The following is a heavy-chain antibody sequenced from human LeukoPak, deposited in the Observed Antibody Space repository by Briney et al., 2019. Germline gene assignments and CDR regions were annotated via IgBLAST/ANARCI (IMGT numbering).Heavy chain of an antibody. V-gene: IGHV3-53*01. CDR2: IYRSGST. CDR1: GFTFSDYY. D-gene: IGHD1-26*01. J-gene: IGHJ4*02. Sequence: PGGSLRLSCAASGFTFSDYYMSWVRQAPGKGLEWVSLIYRSGSTDYADSVKGRFTISRDNSKNTLYLQMNNLRAEDTAVYYCARLSNTRICGSGCWVDYWGQGTLVTVSS. CDR3: ARLSNTRICGSGCWVDY.